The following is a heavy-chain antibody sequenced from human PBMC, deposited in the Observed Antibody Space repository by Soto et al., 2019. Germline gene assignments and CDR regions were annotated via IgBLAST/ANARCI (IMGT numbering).Heavy chain of an antibody. CDR1: GDSISSYY. D-gene: IGHD2-21*02. CDR2: IHTGGSA. J-gene: IGHJ4*02. V-gene: IGHV4-4*07. CDR3: ARVPYCGGDCYPLFDH. Sequence: KPSETLSLTCIVSGDSISSYYWSWIRQPAGKGLEWIGRIHTGGSANYNPSLKSRVTMSVDTSKNQFSLKLSSVTAADTAVYFCARVPYCGGDCYPLFDHWGQGTLVTVSS.